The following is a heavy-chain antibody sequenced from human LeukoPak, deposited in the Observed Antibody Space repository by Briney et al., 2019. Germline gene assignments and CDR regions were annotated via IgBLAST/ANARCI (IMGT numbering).Heavy chain of an antibody. CDR1: GGTFSSYA. D-gene: IGHD2-2*01. CDR3: ARGQDPYCSSTSCYGDAFDI. Sequence: SVKVSCKASGGTFSSYAISWVRLAPGQGLEWMGRIIPILGIANYAQKFQGRVMITADKSTSTAYMELSSLRSEDTAVYYCARGQDPYCSSTSCYGDAFDIWGQGTMVTVSS. CDR2: IIPILGIA. V-gene: IGHV1-69*04. J-gene: IGHJ3*02.